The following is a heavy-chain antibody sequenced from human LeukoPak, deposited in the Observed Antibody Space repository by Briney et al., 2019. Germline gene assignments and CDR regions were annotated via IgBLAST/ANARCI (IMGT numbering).Heavy chain of an antibody. CDR3: AKDFSVVGATSYDY. CDR2: ISYDGSHK. CDR1: GFTFNTFG. V-gene: IGHV3-30*18. D-gene: IGHD1-26*01. J-gene: IGHJ4*02. Sequence: GGSLRLSCAASGFTFNTFGMHWVHQAPGKGLEWVAAISYDGSHKYYADSMKGRFTISRDNSKNTLYLQMNSLRAEDTAVYFCAKDFSVVGATSYDYWGQGTLVTVSS.